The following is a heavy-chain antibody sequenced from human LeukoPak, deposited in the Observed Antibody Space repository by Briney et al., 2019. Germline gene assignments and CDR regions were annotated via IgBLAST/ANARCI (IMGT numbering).Heavy chain of an antibody. J-gene: IGHJ4*02. D-gene: IGHD4-17*01. CDR2: LYTSGST. CDR1: GGSISYYY. Sequence: PSETLSLTCFVTGGSISYYYWSWIRQPAGKGLEWIGRLYTSGSTDYNPSLKSRVTMPVDTSKNQFSLKLRSVTAADTAVYYCARGTVTTLFDYWGQGTLVTVSS. CDR3: ARGTVTTLFDY. V-gene: IGHV4-4*07.